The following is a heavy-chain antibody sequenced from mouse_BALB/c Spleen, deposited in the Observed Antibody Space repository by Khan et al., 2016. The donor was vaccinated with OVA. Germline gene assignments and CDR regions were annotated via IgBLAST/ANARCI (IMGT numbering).Heavy chain of an antibody. CDR2: INPSSGYP. V-gene: IGHV1-4*01. CDR1: GYTFTSYT. Sequence: QVQLKQSGVELARPGASVKMSCKASGYTFTSYTMHWVKQRPGQGLEWIGYINPSSGYPKYNQKFKDKATLTADKSSSTAYLQLSSLTSEDSAVSYCARANERWGQGTTLTVSS. J-gene: IGHJ2*01. CDR3: ARANER.